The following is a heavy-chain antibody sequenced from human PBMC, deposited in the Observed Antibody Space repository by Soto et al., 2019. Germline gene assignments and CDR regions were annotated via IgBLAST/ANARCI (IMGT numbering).Heavy chain of an antibody. V-gene: IGHV1-18*01. CDR2: ISAYNGNT. D-gene: IGHD2-15*01. Sequence: SVKVSCKASGYTFTSYGISWVRQAPGQGLERMGWISAYNGNTNNAQKLQGRVTMTTDTSTSTAYMELRSLRSDDTAVYYCARDIVVVVAAHPFYAFEIWGQGTMVTVSS. CDR1: GYTFTSYG. CDR3: ARDIVVVVAAHPFYAFEI. J-gene: IGHJ3*02.